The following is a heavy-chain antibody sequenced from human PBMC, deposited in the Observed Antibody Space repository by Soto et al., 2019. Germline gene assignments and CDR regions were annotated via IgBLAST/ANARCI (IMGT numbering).Heavy chain of an antibody. CDR3: ARDFRDGYYFDY. J-gene: IGHJ4*02. CDR1: GFTFSNFA. D-gene: IGHD5-12*01. V-gene: IGHV3-21*01. Sequence: GSLRLSCAASGFTFSNFAMNWVRQAPGKGLEWVSSISSSNNYIYYADSVKGRFTISRDNAKNSLYLQMNSLRAEDTAVYYCARDFRDGYYFDYWGQGTLVTVSS. CDR2: ISSSNNYI.